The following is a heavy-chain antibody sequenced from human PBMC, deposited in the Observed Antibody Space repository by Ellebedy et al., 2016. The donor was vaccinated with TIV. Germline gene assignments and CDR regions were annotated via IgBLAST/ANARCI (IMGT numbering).Heavy chain of an antibody. CDR2: IYSGGST. J-gene: IGHJ5*02. V-gene: IGHV3-53*01. D-gene: IGHD3/OR15-3a*01. CDR3: ARVRYEFGFDP. CDR1: GFTVSSNY. Sequence: GGSLRLXXAASGFTVSSNYMSWVRQAPGKGLEWVSVIYSGGSTYYADSVKGRFTISRDNSKNTLYLQMNSMRAEDTAVYYCARVRYEFGFDPWGQGTLVTVSS.